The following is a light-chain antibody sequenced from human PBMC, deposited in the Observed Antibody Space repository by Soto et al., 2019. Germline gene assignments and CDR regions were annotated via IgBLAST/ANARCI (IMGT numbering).Light chain of an antibody. CDR3: QQYYSTPHT. Sequence: DIVMTQSPDSLAVSLGERATINCKSSQSVLYSSNNKNYLAWYQQKPGQPPQLLIYWASTRESGVPDRFSGSGSGTDFTLNISSLQAEDVAVYYCQQYYSTPHTFCQGTKLEIK. CDR2: WAS. J-gene: IGKJ2*01. CDR1: QSVLYSSNNKNY. V-gene: IGKV4-1*01.